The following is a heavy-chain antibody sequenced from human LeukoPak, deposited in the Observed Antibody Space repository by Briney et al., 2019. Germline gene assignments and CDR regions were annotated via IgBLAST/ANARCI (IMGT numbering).Heavy chain of an antibody. Sequence: EASVKVSCKASGYTFTNYYIHWVRQAPGQGLEWMGIIHPSGGGTSYAQKSQGRVTMTSDMSTNTLYMELSSLRSEDTAVYYCARSACSGDGCFLDYWGRGTLLTVSS. D-gene: IGHD2-15*01. J-gene: IGHJ4*02. CDR1: GYTFTNYY. CDR2: IHPSGGGT. V-gene: IGHV1-46*01. CDR3: ARSACSGDGCFLDY.